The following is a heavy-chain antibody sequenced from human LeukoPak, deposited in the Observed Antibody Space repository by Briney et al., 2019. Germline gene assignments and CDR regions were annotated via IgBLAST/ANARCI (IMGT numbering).Heavy chain of an antibody. D-gene: IGHD6-6*01. CDR2: INPNSGGT. CDR1: GYTFTGYY. Sequence: ASVKVSCKASGYTFTGYYMHWVRQAPGQGLEWMGRINPNSGGTNYAQKFQGRVTMSRDTSISTAYKELSRLRSDDTAVYYCARLNSSSSSTWGQGTLVTVSS. CDR3: ARLNSSSSST. J-gene: IGHJ5*02. V-gene: IGHV1-2*06.